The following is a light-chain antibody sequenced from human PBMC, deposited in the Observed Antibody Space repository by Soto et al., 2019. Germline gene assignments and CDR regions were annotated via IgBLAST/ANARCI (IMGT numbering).Light chain of an antibody. J-gene: IGLJ2*01. CDR3: CSYTSSSTLVV. CDR1: SSDVGGYNY. CDR2: DVS. Sequence: QSVLTQPASVSGSPGQSITISCSGTSSDVGGYNYVSWYQQHPGKAPKLMIYDVSNRPSGVSNRFSGSKSGNTASLTISGLQAEDDADYYCCSYTSSSTLVVFGGGTKLTVL. V-gene: IGLV2-14*01.